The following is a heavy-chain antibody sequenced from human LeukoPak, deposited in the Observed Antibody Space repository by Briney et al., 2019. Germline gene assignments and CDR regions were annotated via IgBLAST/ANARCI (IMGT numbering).Heavy chain of an antibody. D-gene: IGHD6-19*01. CDR3: AKISVAVRYYYYGMDV. J-gene: IGHJ6*02. Sequence: PGGSLRLSCAASGFTFSSYAMSWVRQAPGKGLEWVSAISGSGGSTYYADSVKGRFTISRDNSKNTLYLQMNSLRAEDTAVYYCAKISVAVRYYYYGMDVWGQGTTVTVSS. CDR1: GFTFSSYA. V-gene: IGHV3-23*01. CDR2: ISGSGGST.